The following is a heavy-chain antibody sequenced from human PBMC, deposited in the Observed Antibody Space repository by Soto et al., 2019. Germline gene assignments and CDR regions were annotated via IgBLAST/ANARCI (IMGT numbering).Heavy chain of an antibody. J-gene: IGHJ5*02. D-gene: IGHD1-7*01. CDR2: INHSGST. CDR3: ARAAYYWNYVAWFDP. V-gene: IGHV4-34*01. Sequence: PSETLSLTCAVYGGSFSGYYWSWIRQPPGKGLEWIGEINHSGSTNYNPSLKSRVTISVDTSKNQFSLKLSSVTAADTAVYYCARAAYYWNYVAWFDPWGQGTLVTVSS. CDR1: GGSFSGYY.